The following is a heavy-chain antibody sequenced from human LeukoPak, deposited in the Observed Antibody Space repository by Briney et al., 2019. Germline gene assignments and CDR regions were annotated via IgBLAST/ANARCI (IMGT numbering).Heavy chain of an antibody. CDR3: ARGSRYYYYYMDV. D-gene: IGHD3-10*01. CDR2: ISSPGTTL. J-gene: IGHJ6*03. Sequence: PGGFLRLSCAASGFRFSDYYMTWIRQAPGKGPEWVAYISSPGTTLYYVDSVKGRFTISRDNAKNSMYLQMNSLRAEDTAVYYCARGSRYYYYYMDVWGKGTTVTVSS. CDR1: GFRFSDYY. V-gene: IGHV3-11*01.